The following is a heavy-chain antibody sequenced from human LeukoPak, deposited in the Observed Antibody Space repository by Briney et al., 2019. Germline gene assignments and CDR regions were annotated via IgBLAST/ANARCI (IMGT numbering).Heavy chain of an antibody. V-gene: IGHV3-23*01. CDR1: GFTFSSYA. CDR2: ISGSGGST. Sequence: GGSLRLSCAASGFTFSSYAMHWVRQAPGKGLEWVSAISGSGGSTYYADSVKGRFTISRDNSKNTLYLQMNSLRAEDTAVYYCARDRCYYDSSGYHDYWGQGTLVTVSS. J-gene: IGHJ4*02. CDR3: ARDRCYYDSSGYHDY. D-gene: IGHD3-22*01.